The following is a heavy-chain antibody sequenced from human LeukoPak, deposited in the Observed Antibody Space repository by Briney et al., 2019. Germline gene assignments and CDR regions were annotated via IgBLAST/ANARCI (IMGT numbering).Heavy chain of an antibody. Sequence: ASVKVSCTASGYTFTRYYMHWVRQAPGQGLEWMGWINPNSGGTNYAQKFQGRVTMTRDTSISTAYMELSRLRSDDTAVYYCARVYYYDSSSHFGYWGQGALVTVSS. V-gene: IGHV1-2*02. D-gene: IGHD3-22*01. CDR1: GYTFTRYY. J-gene: IGHJ4*02. CDR2: INPNSGGT. CDR3: ARVYYYDSSSHFGY.